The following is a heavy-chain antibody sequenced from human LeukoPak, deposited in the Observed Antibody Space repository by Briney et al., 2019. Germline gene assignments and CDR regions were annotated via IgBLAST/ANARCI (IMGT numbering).Heavy chain of an antibody. D-gene: IGHD2-2*01. CDR1: GFTFSSYS. CDR2: ISSSCSYI. CDR3: ARGGTYQPLLGY. J-gene: IGHJ4*02. V-gene: IGHV3-21*01. Sequence: PGGSLRLSCAASGFTFSSYSMNWGRHAPGKGLEWDSSISSSCSYIYYADSVKGRFTISTDNAKNTLFLQMNSLGAEETAIYYCARGGTYQPLLGYWGQGTLVTVPS.